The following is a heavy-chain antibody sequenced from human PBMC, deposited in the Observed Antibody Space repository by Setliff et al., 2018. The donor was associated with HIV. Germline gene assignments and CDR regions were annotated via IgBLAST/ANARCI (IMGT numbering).Heavy chain of an antibody. V-gene: IGHV1-69*10. CDR2: IIPILGIA. CDR3: ASSRWIVATNAFDI. J-gene: IGHJ3*02. CDR1: GGTFSSYA. D-gene: IGHD5-12*01. Sequence: ASAKVSCKASGGTFSSYAISWVRQAPGQGLEWMGGIIPILGIANYAQKFQGRVTITADKSTSTAYMELSSLRSEDTAVYYCASSRWIVATNAFDIWGQGTMVTVSS.